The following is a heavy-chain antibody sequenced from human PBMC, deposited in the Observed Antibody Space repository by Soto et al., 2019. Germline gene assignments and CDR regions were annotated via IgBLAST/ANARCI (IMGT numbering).Heavy chain of an antibody. Sequence: LGLSCAPSGFPFRRYAMHWVRPDPCKGLEWVAVISYDGSNKYYAGSVKGRFTISRDNSKNTLYLQMNSLRAEDTAVYYCARDPDYYDSRGPFDYWGQGTLVTVSS. CDR2: ISYDGSNK. V-gene: IGHV3-30-3*01. CDR3: ARDPDYYDSRGPFDY. CDR1: GFPFRRYA. D-gene: IGHD3-22*01. J-gene: IGHJ4*02.